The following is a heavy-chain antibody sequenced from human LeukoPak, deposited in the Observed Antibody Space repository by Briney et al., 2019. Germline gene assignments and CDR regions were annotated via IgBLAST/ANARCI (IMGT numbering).Heavy chain of an antibody. CDR1: GYTFTGYY. Sequence: GASVKVSCKASGYTFTGYYMHWVRQAPGQGLEWMGWINPNSDGTNYAQKFQGRVTMTRDTSISTAYMELSRLRSDDTAVYYCARTIFGVVTHSKGWFDPWGQGTLVTVSS. D-gene: IGHD3-3*01. CDR2: INPNSDGT. CDR3: ARTIFGVVTHSKGWFDP. V-gene: IGHV1-2*02. J-gene: IGHJ5*02.